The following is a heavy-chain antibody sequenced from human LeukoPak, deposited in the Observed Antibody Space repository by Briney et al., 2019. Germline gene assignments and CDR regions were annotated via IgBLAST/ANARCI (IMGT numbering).Heavy chain of an antibody. Sequence: PGGSLRLSCAASGFTFSSYAMSWVRQAPGKGLEWVSAISGSGGSTYYADSVKGRFTISRDNSKNTLYLQMNSLRAEDTAVYYCAKDPTSIDAYYYGSSGYLGYWGQGTLVTVSS. D-gene: IGHD3-22*01. J-gene: IGHJ4*02. V-gene: IGHV3-23*01. CDR1: GFTFSSYA. CDR2: ISGSGGST. CDR3: AKDPTSIDAYYYGSSGYLGY.